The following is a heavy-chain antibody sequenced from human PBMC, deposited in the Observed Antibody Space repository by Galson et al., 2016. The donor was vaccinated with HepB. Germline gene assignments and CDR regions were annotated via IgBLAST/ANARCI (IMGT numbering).Heavy chain of an antibody. CDR2: IYPGDSDV. CDR1: GYSFISYW. CDR3: AGHFSGLGPWGGWYGH. J-gene: IGHJ5*02. D-gene: IGHD2-21*01. Sequence: QSGAEVKKPGESLKISCKAPGYSFISYWIVWVRQMPGKGLEWMGIIYPGDSDVKYNPSFQSQVTMSVDRSIDTAYLQWTSLKASDTGMYYCAGHFSGLGPWGGWYGHWGQGTLVSVSS. V-gene: IGHV5-51*01.